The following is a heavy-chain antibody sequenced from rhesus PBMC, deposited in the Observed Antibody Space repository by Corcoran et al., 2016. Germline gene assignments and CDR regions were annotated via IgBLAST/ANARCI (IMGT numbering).Heavy chain of an antibody. D-gene: IGHD4-23*01. Sequence: QVQLQESGPGLVKSSETLSLTCAVSGGSISSGYYYWSWIRQPPGKGLEWIGYITYSGSTSYNPSLKSRVTIARDTSKNQVSLKLSSWTAADTAVYYCAREPSNTVGLDSWGQGVVVTVSS. CDR1: GGSISSGYYY. J-gene: IGHJ6*01. CDR3: AREPSNTVGLDS. V-gene: IGHV4-122*02. CDR2: ITYSGST.